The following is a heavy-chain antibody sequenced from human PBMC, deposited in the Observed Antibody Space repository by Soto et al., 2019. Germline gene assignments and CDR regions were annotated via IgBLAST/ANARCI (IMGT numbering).Heavy chain of an antibody. V-gene: IGHV1-69*12. J-gene: IGHJ6*02. CDR2: IIPIFGTA. Sequence: QVQLVQSGAEVKKPGSSVKVSCKASGGTFSSYAISWVRQAPGQGLEWMGGIIPIFGTANYAQKFQGRVTITADESTSTAYMELSRLKAEDPVVYYCARNFREYKTELEQAYYDYGMDVWRQGTTVTVYS. D-gene: IGHD1-1*01. CDR3: ARNFREYKTELEQAYYDYGMDV. CDR1: GGTFSSYA.